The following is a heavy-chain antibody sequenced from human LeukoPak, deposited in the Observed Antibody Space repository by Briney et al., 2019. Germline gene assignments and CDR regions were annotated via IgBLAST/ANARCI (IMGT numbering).Heavy chain of an antibody. CDR3: ARVIPDSSSWYGYYYYGMDV. D-gene: IGHD6-13*01. CDR2: MNPNSGNT. Sequence: ASVKVSCKASGYTFTSYDINWVRQATGQGLKWMGWMNPNSGNTGYAQKFQGRVTMTRNTSTSTAYMELSSLRSEDTAVYYCARVIPDSSSWYGYYYYGMDVWGQGTTVTVSS. J-gene: IGHJ6*02. V-gene: IGHV1-8*01. CDR1: GYTFTSYD.